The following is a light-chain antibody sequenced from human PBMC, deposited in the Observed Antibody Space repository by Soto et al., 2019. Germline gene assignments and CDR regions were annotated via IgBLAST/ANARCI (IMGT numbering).Light chain of an antibody. CDR3: QQLNSYPPSIT. Sequence: DIQLTQSPSFLSASVGDRVTITCRASQGISSYLAWYQQKPGKAPKFLIYAASTLQSGVPSRFSGSGYGTEFTLTISSLQPEDFATDYCQQLNSYPPSITFGQGTRLEIK. CDR1: QGISSY. CDR2: AAS. V-gene: IGKV1-9*01. J-gene: IGKJ5*01.